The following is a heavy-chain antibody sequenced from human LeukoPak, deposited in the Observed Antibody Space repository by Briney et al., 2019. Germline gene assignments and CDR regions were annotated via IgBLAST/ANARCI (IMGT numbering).Heavy chain of an antibody. Sequence: GGSLRLSCAASGFTVSSNYMGWVRQAPGKGLEWVSVIYSGGSTYYADSVKGRFTISRDNSKNTLYLQMNSLRAEDTAVYYCARDKIVGATPPRDAFDIWGQGTMVTVSS. V-gene: IGHV3-66*02. D-gene: IGHD1-26*01. J-gene: IGHJ3*02. CDR3: ARDKIVGATPPRDAFDI. CDR1: GFTVSSNY. CDR2: IYSGGST.